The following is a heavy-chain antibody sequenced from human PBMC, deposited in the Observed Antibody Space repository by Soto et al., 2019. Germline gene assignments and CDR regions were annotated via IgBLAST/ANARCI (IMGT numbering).Heavy chain of an antibody. Sequence: EVLLVESGGGLVQPGGSLRLSCAASGFTFSSYWMRWVRQAPGKGLVWVSRINSDGSDTIYADSVKGRFTMSRDSAKNTLYLQMNSLRAEDTAVYYCVRASGYDFDSWGQGTLVTVSS. J-gene: IGHJ4*02. D-gene: IGHD5-12*01. CDR3: VRASGYDFDS. CDR2: INSDGSDT. V-gene: IGHV3-74*01. CDR1: GFTFSSYW.